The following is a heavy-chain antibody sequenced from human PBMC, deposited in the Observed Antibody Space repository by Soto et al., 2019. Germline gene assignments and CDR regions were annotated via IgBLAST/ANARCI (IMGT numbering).Heavy chain of an antibody. J-gene: IGHJ4*02. CDR1: GFTFSSYG. CDR2: ISYDGSNE. Sequence: QVPLVESGGGVVQPGRSLRLSCAVSGFTFSSYGMHWVRQAPGKGLEWVAHISYDGSNEHYVDSVKGRFTISRDNSKNKLDFQMNSLRAEDTAVYYCAKDSYYHYRSGYYIFDHWGQGTLVTVSS. D-gene: IGHD3-22*01. V-gene: IGHV3-30*18. CDR3: AKDSYYHYRSGYYIFDH.